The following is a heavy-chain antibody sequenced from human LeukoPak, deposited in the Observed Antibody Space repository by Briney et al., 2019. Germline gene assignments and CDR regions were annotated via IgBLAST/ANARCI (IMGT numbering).Heavy chain of an antibody. CDR3: ARGIIGYFYYMDV. V-gene: IGHV5-51*01. CDR1: GYGFTTYW. D-gene: IGHD2/OR15-2a*01. Sequence: GESLKISCRGAGYGFTTYWIAWVRQTPTKGLEWMATIFPGDSGTRYSPSFQGQVTISADSSISTAYLQWSSLKVSDTATYYCARGIIGYFYYMDVWGEGTTVTVSS. J-gene: IGHJ6*03. CDR2: IFPGDSGT.